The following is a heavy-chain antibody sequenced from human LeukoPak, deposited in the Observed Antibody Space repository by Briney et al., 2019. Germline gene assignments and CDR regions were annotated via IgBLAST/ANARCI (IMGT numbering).Heavy chain of an antibody. D-gene: IGHD3-9*01. CDR3: ARAYYDILTGYHIGANWFDP. CDR2: INPSGGST. J-gene: IGHJ5*02. V-gene: IGHV1-46*01. CDR1: GYTFTSYY. Sequence: ASVKVSCKASGYTFTSYYMHWVRQAPGQGLEWMGIINPSGGSTSYAQKFQGRVTMTRDTSTSTVYMELSSLRSEGTAVYYCARAYYDILTGYHIGANWFDPWGQGTLVTVSS.